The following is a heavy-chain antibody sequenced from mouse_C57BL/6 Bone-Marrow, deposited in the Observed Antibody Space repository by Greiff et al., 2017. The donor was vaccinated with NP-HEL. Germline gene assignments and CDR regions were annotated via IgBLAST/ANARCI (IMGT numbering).Heavy chain of an antibody. CDR3: ARHEDLSTTVVAYYAMDY. Sequence: VQLQQSGAELVKPGASVKLSCKASGYTFTEYTIHWVKQRSGQGLEWIGWFYPGSGSIKYNEKFKDKATLTADKSSSTVYMELSRLTSEDSAVYFGARHEDLSTTVVAYYAMDYWGQGTSVTVSS. J-gene: IGHJ4*01. D-gene: IGHD1-1*01. V-gene: IGHV1-62-2*01. CDR2: FYPGSGSI. CDR1: GYTFTEYT.